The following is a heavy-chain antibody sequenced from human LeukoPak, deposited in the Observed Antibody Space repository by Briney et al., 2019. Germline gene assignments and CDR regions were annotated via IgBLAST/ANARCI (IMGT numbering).Heavy chain of an antibody. J-gene: IGHJ4*02. D-gene: IGHD6-13*01. CDR3: ARSGIAAAGIFDY. CDR2: INPNSGGT. V-gene: IGHV1-2*02. Sequence: ASVKVSCKASGYTFTGYYMHWVRQAPGQGLEWMGWINPNSGGTNYAQKFQGRVTMTRDTSISTAYMELSSLRSEDTAVYYCARSGIAAAGIFDYWGQGTLVTVSS. CDR1: GYTFTGYY.